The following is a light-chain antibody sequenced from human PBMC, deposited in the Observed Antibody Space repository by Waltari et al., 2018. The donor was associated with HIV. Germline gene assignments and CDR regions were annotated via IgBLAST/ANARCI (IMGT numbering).Light chain of an antibody. Sequence: QFALTPPAPVSGSPGPSITLSSTGTRRDAGSYNLVSSYQHHPGKAPKVMIFEVHKRPSGVSNRFSGSKSGNTASLTISGLQAEDEAEYYCCSHAGSSIYFVFGTGTKVTVL. CDR2: EVH. J-gene: IGLJ1*01. V-gene: IGLV2-23*02. CDR3: CSHAGSSIYFV. CDR1: RRDAGSYNL.